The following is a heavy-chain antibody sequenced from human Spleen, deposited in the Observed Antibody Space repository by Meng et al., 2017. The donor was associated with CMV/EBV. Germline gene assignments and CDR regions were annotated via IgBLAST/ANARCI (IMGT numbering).Heavy chain of an antibody. Sequence: CSVSCGSISVYYWSWIRQPPGKGLEWIGYIYYSGSTNYNPSLKSRVTISVDTSKKQFSLKLRSVTAADTAVYYCARVVAATPVWFDPWGQGTLVTVSS. CDR2: IYYSGST. D-gene: IGHD2-15*01. J-gene: IGHJ5*02. CDR3: ARVVAATPVWFDP. CDR1: CGSISVYY. V-gene: IGHV4-59*01.